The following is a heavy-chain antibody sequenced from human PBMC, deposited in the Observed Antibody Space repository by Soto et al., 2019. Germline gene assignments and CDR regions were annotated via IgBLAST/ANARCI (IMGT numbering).Heavy chain of an antibody. V-gene: IGHV1-8*01. J-gene: IGHJ5*02. Sequence: ALVKVSCKASGYTFMSYDINWVRQATGQGLEWMGWMNPNSGDTDSAEKFRGRVTMTRNTSISTAYMELNGLTSDDTAVYFCARSSLVARSVDPWGQGTLVTVSS. D-gene: IGHD2-8*02. CDR3: ARSSLVARSVDP. CDR1: GYTFMSYD. CDR2: MNPNSGDT.